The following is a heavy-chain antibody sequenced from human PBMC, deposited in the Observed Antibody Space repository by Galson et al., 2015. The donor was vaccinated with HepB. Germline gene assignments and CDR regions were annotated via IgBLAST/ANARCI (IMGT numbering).Heavy chain of an antibody. J-gene: IGHJ6*03. D-gene: IGHD3-3*01. CDR1: GYTFTDYV. CDR2: MNTNTGKP. Sequence: SVKVSCKASGYTFTDYVVNWVRQAPGQGLEWMGWMNTNTGKPTYAPGFAGRFAFTLDTSVTTAYLQISSLETDDTAMYYCARSPLRFLDLLPYDDYYYMDVWGEGTTVTVSS. CDR3: ARSPLRFLDLLPYDDYYYMDV. V-gene: IGHV7-4-1*02.